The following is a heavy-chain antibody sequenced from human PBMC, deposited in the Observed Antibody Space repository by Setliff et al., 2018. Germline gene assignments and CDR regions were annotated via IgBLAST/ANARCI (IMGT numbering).Heavy chain of an antibody. CDR2: INHSGST. V-gene: IGHV4-34*01. D-gene: IGHD1-26*01. Sequence: KTSETLSLTCTVYGGSFSGYYWSWIRQPPGKGLEWIGEINHSGSTNYNPSLKSRVTISVDTSKNQFSLKLSSVTAADTAVYYCAKAGGVGATTKQKYFDYWGQGTLVTVSS. J-gene: IGHJ4*02. CDR3: AKAGGVGATTKQKYFDY. CDR1: GGSFSGYY.